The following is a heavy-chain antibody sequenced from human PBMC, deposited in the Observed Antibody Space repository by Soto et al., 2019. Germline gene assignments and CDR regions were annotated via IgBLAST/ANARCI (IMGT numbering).Heavy chain of an antibody. V-gene: IGHV3-15*01. Sequence: PGGSLRLSCAASGFTFSSYAMSWVRQAPGKGLEWVGRIKSKVDGLTTDYAAPVQGRFTMSREDSKNTLYLQMNSLKIEDTAVYYCTTGLLGLWGQGTTVTVSS. CDR2: IKSKVDGLTT. J-gene: IGHJ6*02. D-gene: IGHD3-16*01. CDR1: GFTFSSYA. CDR3: TTGLLGL.